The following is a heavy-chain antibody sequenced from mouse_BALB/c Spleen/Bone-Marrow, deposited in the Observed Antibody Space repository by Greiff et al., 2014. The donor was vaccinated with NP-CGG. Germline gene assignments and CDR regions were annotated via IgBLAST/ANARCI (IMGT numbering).Heavy chain of an antibody. V-gene: IGHV2-3*01. CDR2: IWGDGST. J-gene: IGHJ2*01. Sequence: VHLVESGPGLVAPSQSLSITCTVSGFSLTSYGVSWVRQPPGKGLEWLGVIWGDGSTNYHSALISRLGISKDNSKSQVLSKLNSLQTDDTATYYCAKGGLLRWDFDYWGQGTTLTVSS. CDR1: GFSLTSYG. D-gene: IGHD1-1*01. CDR3: AKGGLLRWDFDY.